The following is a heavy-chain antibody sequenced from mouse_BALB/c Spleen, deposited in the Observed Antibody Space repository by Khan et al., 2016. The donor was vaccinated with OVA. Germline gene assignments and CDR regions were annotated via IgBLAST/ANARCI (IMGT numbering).Heavy chain of an antibody. CDR2: ISSGSSTI. CDR3: ARSNYRYGNFDN. CDR1: GFTFSSFG. D-gene: IGHD2-14*01. Sequence: EVELVESGGGLVQPGGSRKLSCAASGFTFSSFGMHWVRQAPEKGLEWVAYISSGSSTIHYADTVQGRFTISRDNTKNTLFLQMTSLRSEEPAMYYCARSNYRYGNFDNWGQGTTRTVSS. J-gene: IGHJ2*01. V-gene: IGHV5-17*02.